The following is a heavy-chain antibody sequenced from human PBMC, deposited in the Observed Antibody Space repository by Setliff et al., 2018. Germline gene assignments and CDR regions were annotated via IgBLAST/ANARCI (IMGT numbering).Heavy chain of an antibody. CDR2: IKQDGSEK. J-gene: IGHJ1*01. CDR1: GFSLRIFW. Sequence: GGSLRLSCAASGFSLRIFWMSWVRQTPGRGLEWVATIKQDGSEKFYADSVKGRFTISRDNAKNTLFLQMNSLRAEDTAVYYCARASLGKFGSAVEYFHHWGQGTLVTVSS. CDR3: ARASLGKFGSAVEYFHH. D-gene: IGHD2-15*01. V-gene: IGHV3-7*01.